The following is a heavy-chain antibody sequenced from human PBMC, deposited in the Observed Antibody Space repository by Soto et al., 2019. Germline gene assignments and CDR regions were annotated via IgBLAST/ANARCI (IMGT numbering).Heavy chain of an antibody. V-gene: IGHV1-69*01. J-gene: IGHJ6*02. CDR1: GGTFSSYA. CDR3: ARIFPIVVVPAAMNYYYYGMDV. CDR2: IIPIFGTA. D-gene: IGHD2-2*01. Sequence: QVQLVQSGAEVKKPGSSVKVSCKASGGTFSSYAISWVRQAPGQGLEWMGGIIPIFGTANYAQKFQGRVTIIADEPTSTAYMELSSLRSEDTAVYYCARIFPIVVVPAAMNYYYYGMDVWGQGTTVTVSS.